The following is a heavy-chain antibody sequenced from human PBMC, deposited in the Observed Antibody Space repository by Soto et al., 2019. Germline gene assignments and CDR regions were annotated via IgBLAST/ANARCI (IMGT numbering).Heavy chain of an antibody. J-gene: IGHJ2*01. V-gene: IGHV3-30*18. CDR3: VKDNLHSGSYEIWSFDL. CDR2: ISFDGNYK. D-gene: IGHD1-26*01. Sequence: QVQLVESGGGVVQPGRSLRLSCVGSGFTFSSYGMHWVRQAPGKGLEWLAVISFDGNYKYHADSVKGRFTISRDNSKNTLFLEMSRLRPEDTAVYYCVKDNLHSGSYEIWSFDLWGRGALVTVSS. CDR1: GFTFSSYG.